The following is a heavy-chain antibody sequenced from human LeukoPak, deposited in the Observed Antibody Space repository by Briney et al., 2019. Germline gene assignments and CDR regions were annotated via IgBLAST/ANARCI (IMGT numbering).Heavy chain of an antibody. V-gene: IGHV4-39*01. D-gene: IGHD3-10*01. CDR3: ASRTPGRPDY. J-gene: IGHJ4*02. CDR1: GGSISSSSYY. CDR2: IYYSGST. Sequence: SETLSLTCTVSGGSISSSSYYWGWIRQPPGKGLEWIGSIYYSGSTYYNPSLKSRVTISVDTSKNQFSLKLSSVTAAVTAVYYCASRTPGRPDYWGQGTLVTVSS.